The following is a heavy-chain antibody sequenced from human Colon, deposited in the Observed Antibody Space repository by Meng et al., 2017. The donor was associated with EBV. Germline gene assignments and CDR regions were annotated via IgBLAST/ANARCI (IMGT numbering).Heavy chain of an antibody. V-gene: IGHV4-30-4*01. Sequence: QGQLQESGPGRVGPSPTLSLTCTVSGGSMSSGNYYWSWIRQPPGKGLEWIGYIHHSGSAYYNPSLKSRVSISVDTSKNQFSLNLNSMTAADTAVYYCASFDHIPRRNYFDYWGQGTLVTVSS. D-gene: IGHD2-21*01. J-gene: IGHJ4*02. CDR3: ASFDHIPRRNYFDY. CDR1: GGSMSSGNYY. CDR2: IHHSGSA.